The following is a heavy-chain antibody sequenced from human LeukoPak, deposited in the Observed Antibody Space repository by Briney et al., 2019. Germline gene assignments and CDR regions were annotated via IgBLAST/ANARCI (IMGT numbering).Heavy chain of an antibody. V-gene: IGHV4-61*02. CDR1: GGSISSGSYY. CDR3: AIEDGYNSSNDY. J-gene: IGHJ4*02. CDR2: IYTSGST. Sequence: PSQTLSLTCTVSGGSISSGSYYWSWIRQPAGKGLEWIGRIYTSGSTNYNPSLKSRVTISVDTSKNQFSLKLSSVTAADTAVYYCAIEDGYNSSNDYWGQGTLVTVSS. D-gene: IGHD5-24*01.